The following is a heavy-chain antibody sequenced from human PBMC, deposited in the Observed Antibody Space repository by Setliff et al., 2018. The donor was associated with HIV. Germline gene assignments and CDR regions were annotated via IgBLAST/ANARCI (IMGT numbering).Heavy chain of an antibody. V-gene: IGHV5-51*01. CDR2: IYPGNSDT. CDR1: GYTFSNYC. D-gene: IGHD6-19*01. Sequence: PGESLKISCKDSGYTFSNYCIAWVRQMPGKGLEWMGIIYPGNSDTKYSPSFQGQVTISADKSISTAYLQWSSLKASDTAMYYCAKHLSPGSGWYSKARGMDVWGQGTTVTVSS. J-gene: IGHJ6*02. CDR3: AKHLSPGSGWYSKARGMDV.